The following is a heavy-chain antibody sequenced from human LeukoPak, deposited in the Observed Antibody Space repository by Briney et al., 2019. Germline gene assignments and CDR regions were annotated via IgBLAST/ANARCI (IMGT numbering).Heavy chain of an antibody. CDR3: AGGGFMIKLGGTYYMDV. Sequence: KPSQTLSLTCTVSGGSISSGTYYWSWIRQPAGKGLEWIGRIYTSGSTNYNPSLKSRVTISVDTSKNQFSLKLSSVTAADTAVYYCAGGGFMIKLGGTYYMDVWGKGTTVTVSS. CDR2: IYTSGST. CDR1: GGSISSGTYY. D-gene: IGHD3-16*01. J-gene: IGHJ6*03. V-gene: IGHV4-61*02.